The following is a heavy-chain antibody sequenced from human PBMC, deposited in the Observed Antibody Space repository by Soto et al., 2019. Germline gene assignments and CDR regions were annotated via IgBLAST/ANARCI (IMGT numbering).Heavy chain of an antibody. CDR1: GFTXSSYG. Sequence: PGGSLRLSCAASGFTXSSYGMHWVRQAPGKGLEWVAVISYDGSNKYYADSVKGRFTISRDNSKNTLYLQMNSLRAEDTAVYYCAKDDNDYDFWSGYYTGSMTTVTTPAQYYFDYWGQGTLVTVSS. D-gene: IGHD3-3*01. CDR2: ISYDGSNK. CDR3: AKDDNDYDFWSGYYTGSMTTVTTPAQYYFDY. J-gene: IGHJ4*02. V-gene: IGHV3-30*18.